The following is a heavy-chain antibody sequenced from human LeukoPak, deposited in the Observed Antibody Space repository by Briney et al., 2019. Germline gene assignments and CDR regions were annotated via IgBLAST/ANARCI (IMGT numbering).Heavy chain of an antibody. CDR2: IYHSGST. J-gene: IGHJ1*01. D-gene: IGHD2-15*01. Sequence: SQTLSLTCAVSGGSISSGGYSWSWIRQPPGKGLEWIGYIYHSGSTYYNPSLKSRVTISVDTSKNQFSLKLSSVTAADTAVYYCARDIFAAGLQHWGQGTLVTVSS. CDR3: ARDIFAAGLQH. V-gene: IGHV4-30-2*01. CDR1: GGSISSGGYS.